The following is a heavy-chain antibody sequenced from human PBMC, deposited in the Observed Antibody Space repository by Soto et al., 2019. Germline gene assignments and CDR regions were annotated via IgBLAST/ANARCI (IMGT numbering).Heavy chain of an antibody. D-gene: IGHD2-8*01. Sequence: PSETLSLTCTVSGGSISSYYWSWIRQPPGKGLEWIGYIYYSGSTYYNPSLKRRVTISVDTSKNQFSLKLSSVTAADTAVYYCASSGYGTNGVCYTLFAPWGQGTLVTVSS. CDR3: ASSGYGTNGVCYTLFAP. CDR2: IYYSGST. CDR1: GGSISSYY. V-gene: IGHV4-59*08. J-gene: IGHJ5*02.